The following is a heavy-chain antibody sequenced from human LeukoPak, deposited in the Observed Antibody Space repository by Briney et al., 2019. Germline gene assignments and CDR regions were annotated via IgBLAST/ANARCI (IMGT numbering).Heavy chain of an antibody. Sequence: SETLSLTCAVYGGSFSGYYWSWIRQPPGKGLEWIGEINHSGSTNYNPSLKSRVTISVDTSKNQFSLKLNSVTAADTAVYYCASDPAAAVGYWGQGTLVTVSS. CDR2: INHSGST. V-gene: IGHV4-34*01. J-gene: IGHJ4*02. D-gene: IGHD6-13*01. CDR3: ASDPAAAVGY. CDR1: GGSFSGYY.